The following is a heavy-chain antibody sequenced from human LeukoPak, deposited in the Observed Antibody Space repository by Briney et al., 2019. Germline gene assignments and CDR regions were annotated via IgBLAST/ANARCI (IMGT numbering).Heavy chain of an antibody. D-gene: IGHD1-26*01. Sequence: GASVKVSCKASGYSFSSYHIHWVRQAPGQGLERMGKINPSFSPGPEITTYAQKFQGRVTMTGDTSTNTVYMELSSLRSEDTAVYYCARAWESIAGYYFDYWGQGTLVTVSS. V-gene: IGHV1-46*01. CDR3: ARAWESIAGYYFDY. CDR1: GYSFSSYH. CDR2: INPSFSPGPEIT. J-gene: IGHJ4*02.